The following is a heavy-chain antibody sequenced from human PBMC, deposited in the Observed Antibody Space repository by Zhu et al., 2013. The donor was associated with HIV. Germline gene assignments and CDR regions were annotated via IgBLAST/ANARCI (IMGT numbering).Heavy chain of an antibody. CDR2: INSDGSST. CDR1: GFTFSSYW. D-gene: IGHD6-19*01. Sequence: EVQLVESGGGVVQPGKSLRLSCAASGFTFSSYWMHWVRQAPGKGLVWVSRINSDGSSTSYADSVKGRFTISRDNAKNTLYLQMNSLRAEDTAVYYCARVAYSSGWLPYWGQGNPGHRLL. V-gene: IGHV3-74*02. J-gene: IGHJ4*02. CDR3: ARVAYSSGWLPY.